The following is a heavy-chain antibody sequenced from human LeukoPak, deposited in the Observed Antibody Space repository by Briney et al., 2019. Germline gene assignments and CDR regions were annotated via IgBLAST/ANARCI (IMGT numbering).Heavy chain of an antibody. V-gene: IGHV3-48*03. Sequence: GGSLRLSCAASGFTFSSYEMNWVRQAPGKGLEWVSYISNSGTFIYYADSVKGRFTISRDNAKNSLYLQLESLRAEDTAVYYCARECNSGPRDFDYWGQGTLVTVSS. J-gene: IGHJ4*02. CDR1: GFTFSSYE. CDR2: ISNSGTFI. CDR3: ARECNSGPRDFDY. D-gene: IGHD1-1*01.